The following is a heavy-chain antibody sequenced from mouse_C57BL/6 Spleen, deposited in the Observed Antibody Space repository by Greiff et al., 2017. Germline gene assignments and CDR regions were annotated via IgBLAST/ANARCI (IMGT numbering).Heavy chain of an antibody. V-gene: IGHV1-15*01. CDR1: GYTFTDYE. J-gene: IGHJ2*01. CDR2: IDPETGGT. Sequence: QVQLKQSGAELVRPGASVTLSCKASGYTFTDYEMHWVKQTPVHGLEWIGAIDPETGGTAYNQKFKGKAILTADKSSSTAYMELRSLTSEDSAVYYCRTTVVATGYFDYWGQGTTLTVSS. CDR3: RTTVVATGYFDY. D-gene: IGHD1-1*01.